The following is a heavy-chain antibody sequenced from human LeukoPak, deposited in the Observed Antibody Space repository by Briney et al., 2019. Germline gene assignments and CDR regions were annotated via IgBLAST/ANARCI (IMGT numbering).Heavy chain of an antibody. CDR2: IKQDGSEK. CDR1: GFTFSNYW. J-gene: IGHJ6*03. CDR3: AKVPLNYYYYMDV. Sequence: GGSLRLSRAASGFTFSNYWMIWVRQAPGKGLEWVANIKQDGSEKYYVDSVKGRFTISRDNAKNSLYLQMNSLRAEDTAVYYCAKVPLNYYYYMDVWGKGTTVTVSS. V-gene: IGHV3-7*01.